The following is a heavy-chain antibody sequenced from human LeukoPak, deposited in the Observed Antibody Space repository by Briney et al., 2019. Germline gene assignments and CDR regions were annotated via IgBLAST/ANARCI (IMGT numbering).Heavy chain of an antibody. V-gene: IGHV3-21*01. J-gene: IGHJ4*02. CDR1: GFTFSSYT. Sequence: GGSLRLSCAASGFTFSSYTMNWVRQAPGKGLEWVSSISSGSNYIYYTDSVKGRFTISRDNAKNSLYLQMNSLRAEDTAVYYCARDSSGWRLFDYWGQGKLVTVSS. CDR3: ARDSSGWRLFDY. D-gene: IGHD6-19*01. CDR2: ISSGSNYI.